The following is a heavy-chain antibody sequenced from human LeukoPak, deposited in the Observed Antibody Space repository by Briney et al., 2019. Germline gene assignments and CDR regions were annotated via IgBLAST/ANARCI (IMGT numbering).Heavy chain of an antibody. CDR2: ISNSGDTI. CDR3: ATNLPSRNDGWPLFDS. D-gene: IGHD1-1*01. CDR1: GFTFRDYY. J-gene: IGHJ4*02. V-gene: IGHV3-11*01. Sequence: GGSLRLSCVASGFTFRDYYMSWIRQSPEKGLEWLSYISNSGDTIYYADSVKGRFTISRDNAKNSLYLQMDSLRAEDTALYYCATNLPSRNDGWPLFDSWGQGTLVTVSS.